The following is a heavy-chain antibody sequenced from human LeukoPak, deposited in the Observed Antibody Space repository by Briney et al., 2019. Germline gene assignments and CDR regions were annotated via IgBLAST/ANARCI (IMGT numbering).Heavy chain of an antibody. CDR2: IYYSGST. D-gene: IGHD3-10*01. V-gene: IGHV4-31*03. Sequence: SETLSLTCTASGGSISSGGYYWSWIRQHPGKGLEWIGYIYYSGSTYYNPSLKSRVTISVDTSKNQFSLKLSSVTAADTAVYYCARGVTMVRGVILPIFDYWGQGTLVTVSS. CDR3: ARGVTMVRGVILPIFDY. J-gene: IGHJ4*02. CDR1: GGSISSGGYY.